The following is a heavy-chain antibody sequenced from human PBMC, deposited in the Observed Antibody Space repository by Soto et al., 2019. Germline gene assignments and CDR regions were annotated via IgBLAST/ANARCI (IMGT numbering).Heavy chain of an antibody. CDR2: LYYGRSA. J-gene: IGHJ4*02. D-gene: IGHD3-22*01. CDR3: ALRSMAVVPEY. Sequence: QVQLQESGPGLVQPSETLSLTCAVSGDSISSYYCMWIRQPPGKGLESIGYLYYGRSANYNPSLRLRVTLSVDTATNQCSLTLSSMTAADTAVYYCALRSMAVVPEYWGQGTLVTVSS. CDR1: GDSISSYY. V-gene: IGHV4-59*01.